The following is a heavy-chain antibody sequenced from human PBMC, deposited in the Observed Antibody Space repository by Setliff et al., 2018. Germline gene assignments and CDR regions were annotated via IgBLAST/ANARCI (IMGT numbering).Heavy chain of an antibody. Sequence: PSETLSLTCNVSGASISSSYWTWIRQPPGNELEWIGYVYSSSSPYYEPSLESRVTMSIDTSKNQISLQLRSLTAADTAVYYCVRGLYDYSFESWGQGTLVTVSS. CDR1: GASISSSY. CDR2: VYSSSSP. D-gene: IGHD4-4*01. V-gene: IGHV4-4*08. J-gene: IGHJ4*02. CDR3: VRGLYDYSFES.